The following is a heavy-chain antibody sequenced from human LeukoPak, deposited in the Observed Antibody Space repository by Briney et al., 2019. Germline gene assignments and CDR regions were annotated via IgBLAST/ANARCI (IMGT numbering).Heavy chain of an antibody. V-gene: IGHV3-7*04. CDR1: GFTFSSYW. D-gene: IGHD3-10*01. CDR3: ARGLYGSGSYHNFDY. CDR2: IKQDGSEK. Sequence: AGGSLRLSCAASGFTFSSYWMSWVRQAPGKGLEWVANIKQDGSEKYYVDSVKGRFTISGDNAKNSLCLQMNSLRAEDTAVYYCARGLYGSGSYHNFDYWGQGTLVTVSS. J-gene: IGHJ4*02.